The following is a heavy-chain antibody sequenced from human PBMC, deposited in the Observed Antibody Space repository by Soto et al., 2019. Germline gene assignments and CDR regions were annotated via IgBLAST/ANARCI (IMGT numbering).Heavy chain of an antibody. V-gene: IGHV3-33*01. CDR2: IWYDGSNK. D-gene: IGHD2-15*01. CDR3: ARVRLYCSGGSCPRVFDY. Sequence: QVQLVESGGGVVQPGRSLRLSCAASGFTFSSYGMHWVRQAPGKGLEWVAVIWYDGSNKYYADSVKGRFTISRDNSKNTLYLQMNSMRAEDTAVYYCARVRLYCSGGSCPRVFDYWGQGTLVTVSS. J-gene: IGHJ4*02. CDR1: GFTFSSYG.